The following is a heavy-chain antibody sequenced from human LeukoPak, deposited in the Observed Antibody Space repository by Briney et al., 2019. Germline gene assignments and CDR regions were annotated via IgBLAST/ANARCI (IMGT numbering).Heavy chain of an antibody. CDR2: IKQDGSEK. Sequence: GGSMRLSCSASGFTFSTYGMNWVRQAPGKGLEWVANIKQDGSEKYYADSVKGRFTISRDNSKNTLYLQMNSLRAEDTAVYFCAKDDYYDSSGDPNWFDPWGQGTLVTVSS. CDR3: AKDDYYDSSGDPNWFDP. V-gene: IGHV3-7*01. CDR1: GFTFSTYG. J-gene: IGHJ5*02. D-gene: IGHD3-22*01.